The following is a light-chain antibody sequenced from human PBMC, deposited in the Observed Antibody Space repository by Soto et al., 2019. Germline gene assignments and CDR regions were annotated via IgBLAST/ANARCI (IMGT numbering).Light chain of an antibody. CDR1: QSLSGNY. J-gene: IGKJ1*01. V-gene: IGKV3-20*01. Sequence: EIVLTQSPDTLSLSPGDGATLSCRASQSLSGNYLAWYQQKPGQSPRLLIYGASRRATDIPPRFSGSGSGTDFTLTITRLEPADFAVYFCQQYETFPRTFGQGTKVEVQ. CDR3: QQYETFPRT. CDR2: GAS.